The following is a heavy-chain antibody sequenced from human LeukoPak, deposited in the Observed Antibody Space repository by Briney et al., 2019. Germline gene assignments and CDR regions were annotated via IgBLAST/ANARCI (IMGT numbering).Heavy chain of an antibody. J-gene: IGHJ4*02. CDR1: GFSFSSYG. Sequence: GGSLRLSCAASGFSFSSYGMHWVRQAPGKGLESVAFIRNDGSNKYYADSVKGRFTISRDNTKNTLYLQMNSLRAEDTAVYYCAKPGGASSIAYWGQGTLVTVSS. V-gene: IGHV3-30*02. D-gene: IGHD6-6*01. CDR3: AKPGGASSIAY. CDR2: IRNDGSNK.